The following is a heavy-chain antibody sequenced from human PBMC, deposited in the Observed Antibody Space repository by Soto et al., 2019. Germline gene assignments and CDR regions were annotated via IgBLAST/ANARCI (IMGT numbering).Heavy chain of an antibody. J-gene: IGHJ5*02. Sequence: ASVKVSCKASGYTFTGYYIHWVRQAPGQGLEWMGWINPNSGGTNYAQKFQGWVTMTRDTSISTAYMELSRLRSDDKAVYYCARDYSSSWSFGTGGWFDPWGQGTLVTVPS. CDR1: GYTFTGYY. V-gene: IGHV1-2*04. CDR2: INPNSGGT. D-gene: IGHD6-13*01. CDR3: ARDYSSSWSFGTGGWFDP.